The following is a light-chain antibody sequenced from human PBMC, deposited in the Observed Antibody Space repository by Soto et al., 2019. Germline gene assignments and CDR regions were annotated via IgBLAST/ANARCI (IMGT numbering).Light chain of an antibody. CDR3: VSYETSTTLYV. Sequence: QSALTQPASVSGSPGQSITISCTATSSDVGSFNYVSWYQHHPGKAPKLMIYEVTSRPSGVSNRFSGPKSGNTASLTISGLQAEDEADYYCVSYETSTTLYVFGSGTKVTVL. CDR1: SSDVGSFNY. V-gene: IGLV2-14*01. J-gene: IGLJ1*01. CDR2: EVT.